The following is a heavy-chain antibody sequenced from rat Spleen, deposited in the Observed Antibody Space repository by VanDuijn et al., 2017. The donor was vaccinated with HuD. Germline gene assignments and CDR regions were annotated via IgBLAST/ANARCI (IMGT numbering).Heavy chain of an antibody. Sequence: EVQLVESGGGLVQPGRSMKLSCAASGFTLSNYYMAWVRQAPTKGLEWVASISTGGGNTYYRDSVKGRFTISRDNAKSTLYLQMDSLRSEDTASYFCARRVYSSYPYFYYWCQGVMVTVSS. V-gene: IGHV5-25*01. D-gene: IGHD1-2*01. CDR3: ARRVYSSYPYFYY. CDR1: GFTLSNYY. J-gene: IGHJ2*01. CDR2: ISTGGGNT.